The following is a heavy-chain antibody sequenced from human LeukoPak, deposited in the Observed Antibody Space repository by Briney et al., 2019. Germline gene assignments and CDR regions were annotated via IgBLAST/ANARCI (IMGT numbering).Heavy chain of an antibody. CDR3: ARPSREVATMALGY. CDR1: GFTVSSNY. CDR2: IYSGGST. D-gene: IGHD5-12*01. Sequence: GGSLRLSCAASGFTVSSNYMSWVRQAPGKGLEWVSVIYSGGSTYYADSVKGRFTISRDNSKNTLYLQMNSLRAEDTAVYYCARPSREVATMALGYWGQGTLVTVSS. V-gene: IGHV3-66*04. J-gene: IGHJ4*02.